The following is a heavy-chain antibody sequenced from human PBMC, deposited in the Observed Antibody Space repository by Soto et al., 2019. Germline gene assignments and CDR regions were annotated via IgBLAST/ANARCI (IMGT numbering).Heavy chain of an antibody. CDR3: ARGYYDFWSGTNAYYYYGMDV. Sequence: SETLSLTCAVSGYSISSGYYWGWIRQPPGKGLEWIGNIYHSGSTYYNPSLKSRVTISVDTSKNQFSLKLSSVTAADTAVYYCARGYYDFWSGTNAYYYYGMDVWGQGTTVTVSS. V-gene: IGHV4-38-2*01. J-gene: IGHJ6*02. CDR2: IYHSGST. D-gene: IGHD3-3*01. CDR1: GYSISSGYY.